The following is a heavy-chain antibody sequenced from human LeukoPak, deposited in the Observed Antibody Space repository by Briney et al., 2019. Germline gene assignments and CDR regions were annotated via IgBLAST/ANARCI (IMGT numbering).Heavy chain of an antibody. CDR1: GGSFSGYY. V-gene: IGHV4-34*01. CDR3: ASSTPVEXXTDVXKXCFDX. CDR2: INHSGST. J-gene: IGHJ4*02. Sequence: SETLSLTCAVYGGSFSGYYWCWIRHPPGQGLGWFGEINHSGSTNYNQSLKSRVTISVDTSKNQFSLKMSSRTAADTAVYYCASSTPVEXXTDVXKXCFDXWGQGTLVTXSS.